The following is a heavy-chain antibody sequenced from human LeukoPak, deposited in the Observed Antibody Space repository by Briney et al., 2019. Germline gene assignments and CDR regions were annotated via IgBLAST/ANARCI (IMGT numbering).Heavy chain of an antibody. Sequence: GGSLRLSCEASGFTFSSYAMHWVRQAPGKGLEWLAVISYDGSNKYYADSLKGRVTISRDNSKNTLYLEMNSLRAEDTAVYYCARAYSSSSASCFDYWGQGTLVTVSS. V-gene: IGHV3-30-3*01. CDR2: ISYDGSNK. CDR1: GFTFSSYA. D-gene: IGHD6-6*01. CDR3: ARAYSSSSASCFDY. J-gene: IGHJ4*02.